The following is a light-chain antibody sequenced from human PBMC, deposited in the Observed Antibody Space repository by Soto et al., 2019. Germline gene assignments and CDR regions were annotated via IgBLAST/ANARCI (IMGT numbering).Light chain of an antibody. CDR3: CSYAGSTTFRVL. V-gene: IGLV2-23*03. CDR2: EGS. Sequence: QYALTQPASVSGSPGQSITISCTGTSFAVGNYNLVSWYQQHPGKAPKLMIYEGSKRPSGVSNRFSGSKSGNTASLTISGLQAEDEADYYCCSYAGSTTFRVLFGGGTQLTAL. CDR1: SFAVGNYNL. J-gene: IGLJ2*01.